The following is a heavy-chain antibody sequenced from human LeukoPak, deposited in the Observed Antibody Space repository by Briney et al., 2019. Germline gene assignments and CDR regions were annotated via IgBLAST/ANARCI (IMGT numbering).Heavy chain of an antibody. J-gene: IGHJ4*02. V-gene: IGHV3-64*01. CDR1: GFTFSSYS. Sequence: PGGSLRLSCAASGFTFSSYSMHWVRQAPGKGLEYVSGISSNGGITYSANSVKGRLTISRDNSKNTLDLQMGSLRAEDMAVYYCAGERHYYFDYWGQGTLVTVSS. CDR3: AGERHYYFDY. CDR2: ISSNGGIT.